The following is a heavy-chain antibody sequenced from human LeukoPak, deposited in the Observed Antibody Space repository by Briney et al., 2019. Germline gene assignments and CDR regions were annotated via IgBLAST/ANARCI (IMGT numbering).Heavy chain of an antibody. J-gene: IGHJ4*02. V-gene: IGHV5-51*01. CDR3: ARRHYCTNGVCYGIFDY. CDR1: GYSFTSYW. D-gene: IGHD2-8*01. CDR2: IYPGDSDT. Sequence: NAGESLKISCKGSGYSFTSYWIGWVRQMPGKGLEWMGIIYPGDSDTRYSPSFQGQVTISADKSISTAYLQWSSLKASDTAMYYCARRHYCTNGVCYGIFDYWGQGTLVTVSS.